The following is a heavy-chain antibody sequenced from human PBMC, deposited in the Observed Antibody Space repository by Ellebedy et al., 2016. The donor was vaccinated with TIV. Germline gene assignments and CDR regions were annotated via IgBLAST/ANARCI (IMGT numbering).Heavy chain of an antibody. D-gene: IGHD1-14*01. V-gene: IGHV3-30*03. Sequence: PGGSLRLSCVASGFTFSLYGIHWVRQAPGKGLEWVAVISYDGRNKYYAESVKGRFTISRDNSKNTLYLQMNSLRAEDTAVYYCARRFDDHNYYYYYGMDVWGQGTTVTVSS. J-gene: IGHJ6*02. CDR1: GFTFSLYG. CDR3: ARRFDDHNYYYYYGMDV. CDR2: ISYDGRNK.